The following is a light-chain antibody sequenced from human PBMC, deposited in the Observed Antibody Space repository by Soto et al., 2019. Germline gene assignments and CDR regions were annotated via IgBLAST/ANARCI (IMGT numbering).Light chain of an antibody. V-gene: IGKV3D-15*01. CDR3: QQYTSWPIT. J-gene: IGKJ5*01. Sequence: EIVMTQSPTTLSVSPGERATLSCRASQTVSSTYLAWYQQKPGQAPRLLIYGASSRATGIPPRFTGSGSGTEFTLTISGLQSEDFAVYHCQQYTSWPITFGQGTRLEIK. CDR2: GAS. CDR1: QTVSSTY.